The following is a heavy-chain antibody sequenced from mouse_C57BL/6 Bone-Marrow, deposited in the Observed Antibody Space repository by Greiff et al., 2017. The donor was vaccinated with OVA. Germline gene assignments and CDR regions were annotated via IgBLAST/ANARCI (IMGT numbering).Heavy chain of an antibody. D-gene: IGHD1-1*01. CDR3: ASYYYGSSYWYFDV. V-gene: IGHV2-2*01. J-gene: IGHJ1*03. Sequence: VMLVESGPGLVQPSQSLSITCTVSGFSLTSYGVHWVRQSPGKGLEWLGVIWSGGSTDYNAAFISRLSISKDNSKSQVFFKMNSLQADDTAIYYCASYYYGSSYWYFDVWGTGTTVTVSS. CDR2: IWSGGST. CDR1: GFSLTSYG.